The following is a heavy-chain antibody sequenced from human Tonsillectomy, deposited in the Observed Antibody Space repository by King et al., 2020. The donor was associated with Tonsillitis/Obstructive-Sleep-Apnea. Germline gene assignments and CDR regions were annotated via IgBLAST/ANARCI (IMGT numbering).Heavy chain of an antibody. CDR2: IRSKAYGGTT. J-gene: IGHJ4*02. CDR3: TRGLYRGRYLFDY. D-gene: IGHD1-26*01. Sequence: VQLVESGGGLVKPGRSLRLSCSASGFTFGDHALSWFRQAPGKGLEWVGVIRSKAYGGTTEYAATVKGRFTISRDDSKSIAYLQMDSLKTEDTAVYYCTRGLYRGRYLFDYWGQGTLVTVSS. V-gene: IGHV3-49*05. CDR1: GFTFGDHA.